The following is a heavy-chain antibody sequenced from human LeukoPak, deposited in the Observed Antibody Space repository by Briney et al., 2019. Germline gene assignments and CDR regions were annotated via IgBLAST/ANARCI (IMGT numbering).Heavy chain of an antibody. V-gene: IGHV3-21*04. D-gene: IGHD1-1*01. CDR3: AREYTWNDGGDYFDF. CDR2: TSSSSNYI. Sequence: MNWVRQAPGKGLEWVSSTSSSSNYIYYADSVKGRFTISRDNAKNSLYLQMNSLRAEDTAVYYCAREYTWNDGGDYFDFWGQGTLVTVSS. J-gene: IGHJ4*02.